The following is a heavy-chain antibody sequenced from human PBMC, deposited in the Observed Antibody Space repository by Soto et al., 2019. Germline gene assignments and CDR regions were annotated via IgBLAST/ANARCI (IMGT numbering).Heavy chain of an antibody. D-gene: IGHD3-3*01. CDR1: GYSFTSYW. CDR3: ARHGDDFWSGYYRDYYYYGMDV. CDR2: IYPGGSDT. V-gene: IGHV5-51*01. J-gene: IGHJ6*02. Sequence: PGESLKISCKGSGYSFTSYWIGWVRQMPGKGLEWMGIIYPGGSDTRYSPSFQGHVTISADKSISTAYLQWSSLKASDTAMYYCARHGDDFWSGYYRDYYYYGMDVWGQGTTVTVSS.